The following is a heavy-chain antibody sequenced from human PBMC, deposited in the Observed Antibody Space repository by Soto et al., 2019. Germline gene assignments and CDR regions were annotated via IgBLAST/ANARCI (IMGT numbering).Heavy chain of an antibody. CDR1: GYSFSEFR. J-gene: IGHJ4*02. V-gene: IGHV1-2*02. CDR3: ARENWHFDY. Sequence: QVQLVQSGAEVKKPGASVKVSCKTSGYSFSEFRMHWVRQAPGQGLEWMGWVNPINGNTNYAQDFQVRVTMTRDASTKTVYMELSSLTSDDTSTVYCARENWHFDYWGQGTLITVSS. CDR2: VNPINGNT.